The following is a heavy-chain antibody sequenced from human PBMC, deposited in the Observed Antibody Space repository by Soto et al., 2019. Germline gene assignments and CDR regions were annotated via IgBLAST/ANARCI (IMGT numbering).Heavy chain of an antibody. J-gene: IGHJ4*02. D-gene: IGHD5-12*01. Sequence: GGSLRLSCSASGFTFSSYAMHWVRQAPGKGLEYVSAISSNGGSTYYVDSVKGRFTISRDNSKNTLYLQMSSLRAEDTAVYYCVKDRSFSYSGYDQYWGQGTLVTVSS. CDR1: GFTFSSYA. V-gene: IGHV3-64D*08. CDR3: VKDRSFSYSGYDQY. CDR2: ISSNGGST.